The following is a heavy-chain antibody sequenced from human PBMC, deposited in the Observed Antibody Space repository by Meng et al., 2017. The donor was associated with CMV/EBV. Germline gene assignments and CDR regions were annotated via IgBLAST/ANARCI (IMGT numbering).Heavy chain of an antibody. CDR1: GGSISSGDYY. V-gene: IGHV4-30-4*08. Sequence: QGQVQESGPRLVKPSQTLSLTCTVSGGSISSGDYYWSWIRQPPGKGLEWIGYIYYSGSTYYNPSLKSRVTISVDTSKNQFSLKLSSVTAADTAVYYCARDSSGWYPHFDYWGQGTLVTVSS. CDR2: IYYSGST. J-gene: IGHJ4*02. CDR3: ARDSSGWYPHFDY. D-gene: IGHD6-19*01.